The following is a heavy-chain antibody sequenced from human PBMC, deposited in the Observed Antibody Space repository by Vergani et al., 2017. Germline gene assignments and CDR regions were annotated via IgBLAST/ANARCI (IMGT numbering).Heavy chain of an antibody. V-gene: IGHV4-61*02. CDR1: GGSISRGSYY. CDR3: ARVNGVRDSGYYYYYFMDV. CDR2: SYTSGST. D-gene: IGHD3-10*01. Sequence: QVQLQESGPGLVKPSQTLSLTCTVSGGSISRGSYYWSWIRQPAGKGLEWIGRSYTSGSTNYNPSLKSRVTMSVDTSKNQFSRKLSSVTAADTAVYYCARVNGVRDSGYYYYYFMDVGGKGTTVTVS. J-gene: IGHJ6*03.